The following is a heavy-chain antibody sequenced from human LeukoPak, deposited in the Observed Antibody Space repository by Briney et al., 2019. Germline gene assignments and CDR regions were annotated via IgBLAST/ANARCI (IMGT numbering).Heavy chain of an antibody. CDR3: ARESGWLRDAFDI. J-gene: IGHJ3*02. V-gene: IGHV3-48*01. CDR1: GFTFSSYS. CDR2: ISSSSSTI. Sequence: QPGGSLRLSCAASGFTFSSYSMNWVRQAPGKGLEWVSYISSSSSTIYYADSVKGRFTISRDNAKNSLYLQMNSLRAEDTAVYYCARESGWLRDAFDIWGQGTMVTVSS. D-gene: IGHD5-12*01.